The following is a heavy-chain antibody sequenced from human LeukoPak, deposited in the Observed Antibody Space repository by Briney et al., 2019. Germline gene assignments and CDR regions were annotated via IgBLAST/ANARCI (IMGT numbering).Heavy chain of an antibody. CDR3: ARGLWLDDFDY. V-gene: IGHV1-46*01. CDR2: INPSGGST. D-gene: IGHD6-19*01. J-gene: IGHJ4*02. CDR1: GYTFTSYY. Sequence: ASAKVSCKASGYTFTSYYMHWVRQAPGQGLEWMGIINPSGGSTSYAQKFQGRVTMTRDTSTSTVYTELSSLRSEDTAVYYCARGLWLDDFDYWGQGTLVTVSS.